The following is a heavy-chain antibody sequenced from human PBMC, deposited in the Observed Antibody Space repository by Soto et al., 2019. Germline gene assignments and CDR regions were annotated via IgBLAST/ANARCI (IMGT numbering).Heavy chain of an antibody. CDR3: ARAKRYYYYAVDV. V-gene: IGHV3-11*01. CDR1: GFTFSDNY. CDR2: ISSSGTTI. J-gene: IGHJ6*02. Sequence: QVQLVESGGGLVKPGGSLRLSCAASGFTFSDNYMYWMRQAPGKGLEWVSYISSSGTTIYYADSMKGRFTISRDNARNSLFLKMNSLRADDTAIYYCARAKRYYYYAVDVWGQGTTVTVSS.